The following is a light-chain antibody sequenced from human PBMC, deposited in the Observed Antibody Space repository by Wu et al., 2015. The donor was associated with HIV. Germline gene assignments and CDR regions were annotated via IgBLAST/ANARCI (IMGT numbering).Light chain of an antibody. V-gene: IGKV3-15*01. CDR2: DAS. CDR1: QSVSTS. J-gene: IGKJ2*03. Sequence: EIVLTQSPATLSLSPGERASLSCRASQSVSTSLAWYQQKPGQAPRLLIDDASNRATGIPARFSGSGSGTEFTLTISSLQSEDFAVYYCQQYNNWLGSFGQGTKLEIK. CDR3: QQYNNWLGS.